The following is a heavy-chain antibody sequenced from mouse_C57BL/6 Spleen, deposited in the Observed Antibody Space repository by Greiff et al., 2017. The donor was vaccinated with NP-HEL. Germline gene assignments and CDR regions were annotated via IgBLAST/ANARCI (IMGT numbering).Heavy chain of an antibody. J-gene: IGHJ3*01. CDR2: INPNNGGT. Sequence: EVQVVESGPELVKPGASVKMSCKASGYTFTDYNMHWVKQSHGKSLEWIGYINPNNGGTSYNQKFKGKATLTVNKSSSTAYMELRSLTSEDSAVYYCARAYYYGSSYGFAYWGQGTLVTVSA. D-gene: IGHD1-1*01. V-gene: IGHV1-22*01. CDR3: ARAYYYGSSYGFAY. CDR1: GYTFTDYN.